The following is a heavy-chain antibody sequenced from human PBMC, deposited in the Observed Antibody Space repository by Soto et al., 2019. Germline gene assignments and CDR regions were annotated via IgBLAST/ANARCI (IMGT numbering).Heavy chain of an antibody. CDR2: IYYSGST. CDR1: GGSVSSGSYY. Sequence: SETLSLTCTVSGGSVSSGSYYWSWIRQPPGKGLEWIGYIYYSGSTNYNPSLKSRVTLSVDTSKNQFSLKLNSVTAADTAVYYCASYKSIESAMITVFDSWGQGTLVTVSS. D-gene: IGHD5-18*01. V-gene: IGHV4-61*01. CDR3: ASYKSIESAMITVFDS. J-gene: IGHJ4*02.